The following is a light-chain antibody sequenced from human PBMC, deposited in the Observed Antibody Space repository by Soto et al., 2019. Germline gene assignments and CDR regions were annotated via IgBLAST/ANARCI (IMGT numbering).Light chain of an antibody. J-gene: IGKJ3*01. Sequence: EIVLTQSPGTLSLSPGERATLSCRASQSVSSDNLAWYRQKPGQAPRLLIFGASSRASGIPDRFSGSGSGTDFSLTISRLEPADFAVYFCQRYGRSPFTFGPGTKVDDK. V-gene: IGKV3-20*01. CDR2: GAS. CDR3: QRYGRSPFT. CDR1: QSVSSDN.